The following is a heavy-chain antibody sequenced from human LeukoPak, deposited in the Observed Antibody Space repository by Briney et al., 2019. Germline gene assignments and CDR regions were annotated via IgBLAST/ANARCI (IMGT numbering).Heavy chain of an antibody. Sequence: PGGSLRLSCAASGFTFSSYSMNWVRQAPGKGLEWVSSISSSSSYIYYADSVKGRFTISRDNSKTTLYLQMNSLRTEDTAVYYCAKDKMYSDFWSGHDAFDIWGQGTMVTVSS. CDR1: GFTFSSYS. CDR3: AKDKMYSDFWSGHDAFDI. CDR2: ISSSSSYI. J-gene: IGHJ3*02. V-gene: IGHV3-21*04. D-gene: IGHD3-3*01.